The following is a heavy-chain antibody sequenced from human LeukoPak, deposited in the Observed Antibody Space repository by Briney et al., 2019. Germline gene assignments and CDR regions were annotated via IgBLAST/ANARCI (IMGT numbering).Heavy chain of an antibody. CDR1: GFTFGDYA. CDR2: IRSKAYGGTT. D-gene: IGHD3-10*01. V-gene: IGHV3-49*03. J-gene: IGHJ3*02. Sequence: QPGGSLRLSCTASGFTFGDYAMSWFRQAPGKGLEWVSLIRSKAYGGTTEYAASVKGRFTISRDDFKSIAYLQMNSLKTEDTAVYYCTRDEYGSSLHVTTFDIWGQGTMVTVSS. CDR3: TRDEYGSSLHVTTFDI.